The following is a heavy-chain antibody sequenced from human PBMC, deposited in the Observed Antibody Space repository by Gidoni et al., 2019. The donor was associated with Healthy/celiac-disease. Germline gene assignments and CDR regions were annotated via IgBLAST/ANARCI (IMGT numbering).Heavy chain of an antibody. J-gene: IGHJ4*02. CDR3: AKDGGDYVDY. CDR1: GFTFDDYA. D-gene: IGHD4-17*01. CDR2: ISWNSGSI. V-gene: IGHV3-9*01. Sequence: EVQLVESGGGLVQPGRSLRLSCAASGFTFDDYAMLWVREAPGKGGEWVSGISWNSGSIGYADSVKGRFTISRDNAKNSLYLQMNSLRAEDTAWYYCAKDGGDYVDYWGQGTLVTVSS.